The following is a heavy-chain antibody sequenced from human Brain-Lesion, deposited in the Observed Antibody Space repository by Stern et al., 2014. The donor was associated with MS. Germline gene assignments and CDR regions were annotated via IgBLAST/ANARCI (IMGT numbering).Heavy chain of an antibody. CDR3: AGEEDIRYCSGGSCTGNWFDP. CDR1: GGSVSSTSYA. Sequence: VQLVESGPGLVKPSETLSLTCTVAGGSVSSTSYAWAWIRQPPGKGLEWIGTLYYSGNTYYSPSLKSRLTISLATSKNQFSLQLRSVTAADTAVYYCAGEEDIRYCSGGSCTGNWFDPWGQGTLVTVSS. V-gene: IGHV4-39*01. D-gene: IGHD2-15*01. J-gene: IGHJ5*02. CDR2: LYYSGNT.